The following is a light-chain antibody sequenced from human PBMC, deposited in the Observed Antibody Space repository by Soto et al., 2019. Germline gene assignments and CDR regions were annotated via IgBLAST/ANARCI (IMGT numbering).Light chain of an antibody. V-gene: IGKV4-1*01. CDR1: QRVLDSSNNKDC. Sequence: DIVMNQCRNSLAVSLGERACISCRSSQRVLDSSNNKDCLSWYQQKPGQPPKLLLYWASTREFGVPDRFSGSGSGTDFTLTISSLQTEDVAVYYCQQYYTPPRTFGHGTKVDIK. CDR3: QQYYTPPRT. CDR2: WAS. J-gene: IGKJ1*01.